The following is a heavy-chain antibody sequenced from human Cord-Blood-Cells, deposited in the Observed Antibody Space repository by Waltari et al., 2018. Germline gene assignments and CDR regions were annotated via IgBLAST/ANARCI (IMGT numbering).Heavy chain of an antibody. J-gene: IGHJ3*02. CDR2: IRSKANSYAT. CDR3: TSTTVINAFDI. V-gene: IGHV3-73*02. Sequence: EVQLVESGGGLVQPGGSLKLSCAASGFPFSGSARHWVRQASGKGLEWVGRIRSKANSYATAYAASVKGRFTISRDDSKNTAYLQMNSLKTEDTAVYYCTSTTVINAFDIWGQGTMVTVSS. D-gene: IGHD4-17*01. CDR1: GFPFSGSA.